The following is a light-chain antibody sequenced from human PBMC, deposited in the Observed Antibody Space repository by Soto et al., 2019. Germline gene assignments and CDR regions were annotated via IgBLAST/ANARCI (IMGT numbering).Light chain of an antibody. Sequence: EIVLTQSPATLSLSPGERATSSCRASQSVSRYLAWYQQKPGQAPRLLIYDASNRATGIPARFSGSGSGTDFTLTISSLEPEDFAIYYCQQRSDWPPQISFGPGTKLDIK. J-gene: IGKJ3*01. CDR2: DAS. CDR1: QSVSRY. V-gene: IGKV3-11*01. CDR3: QQRSDWPPQIS.